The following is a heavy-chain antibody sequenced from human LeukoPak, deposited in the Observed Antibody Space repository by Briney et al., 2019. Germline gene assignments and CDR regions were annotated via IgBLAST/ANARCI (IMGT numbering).Heavy chain of an antibody. Sequence: GGSLRLSCAASGFTFSNAWMSWVRQAPGKGLEWVGRIKSKTDGGTTDYAAPVKGRFTNSRDDSKNTLYLQMNSLKTEDTAVYYCTGPGEYSSSSVIDYWGQGTLVTVSS. CDR2: IKSKTDGGTT. J-gene: IGHJ4*02. D-gene: IGHD6-6*01. CDR3: TGPGEYSSSSVIDY. V-gene: IGHV3-15*01. CDR1: GFTFSNAW.